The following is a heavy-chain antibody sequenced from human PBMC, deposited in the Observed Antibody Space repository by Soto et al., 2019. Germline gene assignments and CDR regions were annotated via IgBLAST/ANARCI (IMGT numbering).Heavy chain of an antibody. CDR1: GFTFSNAW. V-gene: IGHV3-15*01. J-gene: IGHJ4*02. Sequence: EVQLVESGGGLVKPGGSLRLSCAASGFTFSNAWMSWVRQAPGKGLEWVGRIKSKTDGGTTDYDAPAKGRFTISRDDSKNTQYLQMNSLKTEDTAVYYCTTLVRGYSGYDRFDYWGQGTLVTVSS. CDR3: TTLVRGYSGYDRFDY. CDR2: IKSKTDGGTT. D-gene: IGHD5-12*01.